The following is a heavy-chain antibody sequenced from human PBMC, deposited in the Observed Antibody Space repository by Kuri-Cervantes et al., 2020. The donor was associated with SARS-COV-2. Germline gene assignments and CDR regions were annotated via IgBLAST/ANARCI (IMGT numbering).Heavy chain of an antibody. Sequence: GESLKISCAASGFTFSSYGMHWVRQAPGKGLEWVAFIRYDGSNKYYADSVKGRFPISRDNAKNSLYLQMNSLRAEDTALYYCAKDAVAQWMVGPHYMDVWGKGTTVTVSS. CDR1: GFTFSSYG. V-gene: IGHV3-30*02. D-gene: IGHD6-19*01. CDR2: IRYDGSNK. CDR3: AKDAVAQWMVGPHYMDV. J-gene: IGHJ6*03.